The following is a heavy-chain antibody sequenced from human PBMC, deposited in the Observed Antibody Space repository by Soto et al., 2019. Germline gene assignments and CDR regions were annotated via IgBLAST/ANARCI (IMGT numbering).Heavy chain of an antibody. CDR2: INPNSGGT. D-gene: IGHD5-18*01. CDR3: AREATSGDTAFDP. J-gene: IGHJ5*02. CDR1: GYTFTGYY. V-gene: IGHV1-2*04. Sequence: QVQLVRSGAEVKKPGASVKVPCKASGYTFTGYYMHWVRQAPGQGLEWMGWINPNSGGTNYAQKFQGWVTMTRDTSISTAYMELSRLRSDDTAVYYCAREATSGDTAFDPWGQGTLVTVSS.